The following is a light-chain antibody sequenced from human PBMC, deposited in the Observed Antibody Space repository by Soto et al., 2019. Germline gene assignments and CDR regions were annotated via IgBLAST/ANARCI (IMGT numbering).Light chain of an antibody. J-gene: IGKJ1*01. CDR2: GAS. CDR3: QQYGSSPWT. V-gene: IGKV3-20*01. Sequence: ETVLTQSPGTLSLSPGERATLSCRASQTIRSNYLAWYRQTPGQAPSLLISGASNRATGIADRFSGSGSGTDFTLIISRLEPEDFALYYCQQYGSSPWTFGQGTKVEIK. CDR1: QTIRSNY.